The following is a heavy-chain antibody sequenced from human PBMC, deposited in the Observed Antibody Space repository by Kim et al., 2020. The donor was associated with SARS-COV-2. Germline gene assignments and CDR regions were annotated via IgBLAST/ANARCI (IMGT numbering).Heavy chain of an antibody. D-gene: IGHD3-3*01. Sequence: RFTITRDNSKNTLYLQMNSLRAEDTAVYYCAKDQIPSPGDYDFWSGYYWWGQGTLVTVSS. CDR3: AKDQIPSPGDYDFWSGYYW. V-gene: IGHV3-23*01. J-gene: IGHJ4*02.